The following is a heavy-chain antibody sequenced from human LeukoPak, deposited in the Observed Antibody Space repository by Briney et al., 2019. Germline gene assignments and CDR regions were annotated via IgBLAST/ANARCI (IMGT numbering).Heavy chain of an antibody. Sequence: SQTLSLTCTVSGGSISSGSYYWSWIRQPAGKGLEWIGRIYTSGSTNYNPSLKSRVTMSVDTSKNQFSLKLSSVTAADTAVYYCARNYYDSSGYYSLIDYWGQGTLVTVSS. CDR1: GGSISSGSYY. CDR2: IYTSGST. V-gene: IGHV4-61*02. J-gene: IGHJ4*02. D-gene: IGHD3-22*01. CDR3: ARNYYDSSGYYSLIDY.